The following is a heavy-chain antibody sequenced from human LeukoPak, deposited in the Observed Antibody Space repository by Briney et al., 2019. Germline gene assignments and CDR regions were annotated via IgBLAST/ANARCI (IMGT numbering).Heavy chain of an antibody. CDR2: ISGNGGST. D-gene: IGHD6-19*01. CDR1: GFTFSSYA. Sequence: GGSLRLSCAVSGFTFSSYAMSWVRQAPGKGLEWVSGISGNGGSTYYADSVKGRFTISRDNSKNTLYLQMNSLRAEDTAVYYCARVSVAGLTNDYWGQGTLVTVSS. J-gene: IGHJ4*02. V-gene: IGHV3-23*01. CDR3: ARVSVAGLTNDY.